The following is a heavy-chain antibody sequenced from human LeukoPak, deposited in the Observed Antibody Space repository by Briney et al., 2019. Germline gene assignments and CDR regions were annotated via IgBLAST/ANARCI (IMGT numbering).Heavy chain of an antibody. J-gene: IGHJ5*02. CDR3: ARMVLSGWSRTHWFAP. D-gene: IGHD6-19*01. CDR2: INPNSGYT. Sequence: ASVKVSCKASGYTFTGYYMHWVRQAPGQGLEWMGWINPNSGYTNYAQKFQGRVTMTRDTSISTAYMEMSRLRSDDTAVYYCARMVLSGWSRTHWFAPWGQGTLVTVSS. V-gene: IGHV1-2*02. CDR1: GYTFTGYY.